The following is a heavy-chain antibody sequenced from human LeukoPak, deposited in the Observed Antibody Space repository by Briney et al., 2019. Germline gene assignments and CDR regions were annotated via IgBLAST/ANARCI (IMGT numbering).Heavy chain of an antibody. CDR2: ISYDAKNE. J-gene: IGHJ3*02. CDR3: AKRLYYGSGPLDI. Sequence: GRSLRLSCAASGFTFSTYAMHWVRQAPGKGLEWVTVISYDAKNEYYADSVKGRFTISRDNSKNTLYLQMSSLRAEDTAIYFCAKRLYYGSGPLDIWGQGTMVTVSS. D-gene: IGHD3-10*01. CDR1: GFTFSTYA. V-gene: IGHV3-30-3*02.